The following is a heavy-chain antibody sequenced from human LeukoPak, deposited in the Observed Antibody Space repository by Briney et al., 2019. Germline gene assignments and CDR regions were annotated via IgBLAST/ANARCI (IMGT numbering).Heavy chain of an antibody. J-gene: IGHJ3*02. Sequence: PGGSLRLSCAASGFTFSSYWMSWVRQAPGKGLEWVANIKQDGSEKYYVDSVKGRFTISRDNAKNSLYLQMNSLRAEDTAVYYCARDLYSSRWLDAFDIWGQGTMVTVSS. CDR2: IKQDGSEK. CDR1: GFTFSSYW. CDR3: ARDLYSSRWLDAFDI. D-gene: IGHD6-13*01. V-gene: IGHV3-7*01.